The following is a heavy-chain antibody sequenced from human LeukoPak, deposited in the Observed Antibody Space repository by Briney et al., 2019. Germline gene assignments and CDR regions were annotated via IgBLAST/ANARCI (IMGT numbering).Heavy chain of an antibody. CDR2: IKGDGGEI. J-gene: IGHJ4*02. CDR3: ARGGVTTNDY. D-gene: IGHD4-17*01. V-gene: IGHV3-7*01. CDR1: GFTFSSYY. Sequence: GGSLRLSCATSGFTFSSYYMAWVRQAPGKGLEWVANIKGDGGEIYYLDSVKGRFTISRDNVKNSLYLQMNSLRAEDTAVYFCARGGVTTNDYWGQGTLVTVSS.